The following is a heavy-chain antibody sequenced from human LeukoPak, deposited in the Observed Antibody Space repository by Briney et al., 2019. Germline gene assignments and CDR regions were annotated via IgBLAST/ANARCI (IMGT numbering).Heavy chain of an antibody. D-gene: IGHD6-13*01. V-gene: IGHV3-30*02. CDR2: IRYDGSNK. Sequence: PGGSLRLSCAASGFTFSSYGMHWVRQAPGKGLEWVAFIRYDGSNKYYADSVKGRFTISRDNSKNTLYLQMNSLRAEDTAVYYCAKDAGIALAYYFDYWGQGTLVTVSS. CDR1: GFTFSSYG. CDR3: AKDAGIALAYYFDY. J-gene: IGHJ4*02.